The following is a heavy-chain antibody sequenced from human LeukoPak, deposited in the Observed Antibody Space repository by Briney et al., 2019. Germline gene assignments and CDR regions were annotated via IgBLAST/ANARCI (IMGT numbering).Heavy chain of an antibody. CDR3: ARGGLPYSFDI. V-gene: IGHV3-74*03. CDR1: GFTFSTYW. CDR2: INSDGS. D-gene: IGHD1-26*01. Sequence: GSLRLSCAASGFTFSTYWMHWVRQAPGKGLVWVSHINSDGSWYADSAKGRFTISRDNAKNTLYLQMNSLRAEDTAVYYCARGGLPYSFDIWGQGSMVTVSS. J-gene: IGHJ3*02.